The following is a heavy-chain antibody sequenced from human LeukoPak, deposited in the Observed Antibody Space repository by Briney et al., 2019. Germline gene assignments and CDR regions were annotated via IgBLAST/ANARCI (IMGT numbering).Heavy chain of an antibody. D-gene: IGHD3-10*01. CDR1: GYTFTGYY. CDR2: INPNSGGT. Sequence: GASVKVSCKASGYTFTGYYMHWVRQAPGQALEWMGWINPNSGGTNYAQKFQGRVTMTRDTSISTAYMELSRLRSDDTAVYYCARAYYGSGSYYNAHFDYWGQGTLVTVSS. CDR3: ARAYYGSGSYYNAHFDY. V-gene: IGHV1-2*02. J-gene: IGHJ4*02.